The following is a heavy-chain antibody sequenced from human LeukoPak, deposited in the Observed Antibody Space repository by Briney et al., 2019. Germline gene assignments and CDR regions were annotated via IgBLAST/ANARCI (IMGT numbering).Heavy chain of an antibody. CDR3: ARDLWLGKYNWFDP. CDR1: GASISSGGYF. V-gene: IGHV4-31*03. J-gene: IGHJ5*02. D-gene: IGHD3-10*01. CDR2: ISHSGST. Sequence: PSQTLSLTCTVPGASISSGGYFWSCVRQHPGKSLEWIGYISHSGSTYYNPSLKSRVTIPLDTSKARSSLRLASVTPASTSVYYCARDLWLGKYNWFDPWGEGRLVTVCS.